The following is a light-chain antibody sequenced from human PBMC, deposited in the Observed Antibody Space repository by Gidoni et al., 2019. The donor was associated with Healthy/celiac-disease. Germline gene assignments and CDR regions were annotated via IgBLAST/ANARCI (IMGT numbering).Light chain of an antibody. CDR1: QRISSY. V-gene: IGKV1-39*01. CDR3: QQSYSTPPS. CDR2: AAS. Sequence: IQMTQSPSSLSASVGDRVTITCRASQRISSYLNWYQQKPGKAPKLLIYAASSLQSGVPSRFSGSGSGTDFTLTISSLQPEDFATYYCQQSYSTPPSFGRGTKVDIK. J-gene: IGKJ4*01.